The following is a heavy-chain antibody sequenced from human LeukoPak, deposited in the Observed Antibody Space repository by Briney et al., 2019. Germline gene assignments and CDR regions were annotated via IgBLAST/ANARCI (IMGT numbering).Heavy chain of an antibody. CDR3: ARLPTGYPNWFDP. J-gene: IGHJ5*02. CDR1: GGSISSYY. V-gene: IGHV4-59*08. CDR2: IYYSGST. D-gene: IGHD3-9*01. Sequence: SETLSLTCTVSGGSISSYYWSWIRQPPGKGLEWIGHIYYSGSTNYNPSLESRVTISVDTSKNQFSLKLNSVTAADTAVYYCARLPTGYPNWFDPWGQGSLVTVSS.